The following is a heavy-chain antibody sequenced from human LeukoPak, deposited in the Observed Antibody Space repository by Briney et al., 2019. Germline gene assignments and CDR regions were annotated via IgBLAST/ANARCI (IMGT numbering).Heavy chain of an antibody. Sequence: ASVKVSCKASGYTFTSYYMHWVRQAPGQGLEWMGIINPSGGSTSYAQKFQGRVTMTRDTSTSTVYMELSSLRSEDTAVYYCAFLGTMVVTEFQHWGQGTLVTVSS. D-gene: IGHD4-23*01. CDR1: GYTFTSYY. J-gene: IGHJ1*01. CDR3: AFLGTMVVTEFQH. V-gene: IGHV1-46*03. CDR2: INPSGGST.